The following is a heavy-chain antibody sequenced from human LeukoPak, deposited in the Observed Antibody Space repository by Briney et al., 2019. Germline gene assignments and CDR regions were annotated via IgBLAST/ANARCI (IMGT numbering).Heavy chain of an antibody. CDR1: GGSISSYY. V-gene: IGHV4-59*01. D-gene: IGHD1-1*01. CDR3: AQYIRDSGTYNFDH. CDR2: IYYSGST. J-gene: IGHJ4*02. Sequence: SETLSLTCTVSGGSISSYYWSWIRQPPGKGLEWIGYIYYSGSTNYNPSLKSRVTISVDTSKNQFSLKLGSVTAADTAVYYCAQYIRDSGTYNFDHWGQGTLVTVSS.